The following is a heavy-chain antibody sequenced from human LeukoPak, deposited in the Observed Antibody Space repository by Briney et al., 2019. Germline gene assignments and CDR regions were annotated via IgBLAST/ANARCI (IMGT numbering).Heavy chain of an antibody. V-gene: IGHV3-11*04. J-gene: IGHJ6*03. Sequence: GGSLRPSCAASGFTFSDYYMSWIRQAPGKGLEWVSYISSSGSTIYYADSVKGRFTISRDNAKNSLYLQMNSLRAEDTAVYYCARDSLEGELFMDVWGKGTTVTVSS. CDR3: ARDSLEGELFMDV. CDR2: ISSSGSTI. CDR1: GFTFSDYY. D-gene: IGHD1-1*01.